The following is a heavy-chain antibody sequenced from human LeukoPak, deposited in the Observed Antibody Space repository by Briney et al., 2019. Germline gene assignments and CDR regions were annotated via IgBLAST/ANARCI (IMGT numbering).Heavy chain of an antibody. J-gene: IGHJ4*02. CDR2: ISSSGSTI. V-gene: IGHV3-48*03. Sequence: PGGSLRLSCAASGFTFSSYEMNWVRQAPGKGPEWVSYISSSGSTIYYADSVKGRFTISRDNAKNSLYLQMNSLRAEDTAVYYCAKGGDCSGGSCYSYIDYWGQGTLVTVSS. CDR1: GFTFSSYE. D-gene: IGHD2-15*01. CDR3: AKGGDCSGGSCYSYIDY.